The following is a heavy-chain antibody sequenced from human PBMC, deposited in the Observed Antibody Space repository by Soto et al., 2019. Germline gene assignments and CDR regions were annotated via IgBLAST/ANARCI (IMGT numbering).Heavy chain of an antibody. CDR1: GYTFIDYD. Sequence: QVQLVQSGAEVKKPGASVKVSCKASGYTFIDYDINWFRQATGQGLEWMGWMNPNNGNTGYAQNFQGRVTMTRTTSISTAYMEQSTLRSEDTAVYYCPKGPRNWGVDHWGQGTLVIVSS. CDR3: PKGPRNWGVDH. J-gene: IGHJ4*02. V-gene: IGHV1-8*01. D-gene: IGHD7-27*01. CDR2: MNPNNGNT.